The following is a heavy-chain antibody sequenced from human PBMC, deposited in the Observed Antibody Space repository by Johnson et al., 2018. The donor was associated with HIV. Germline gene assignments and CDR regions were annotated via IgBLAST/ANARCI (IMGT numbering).Heavy chain of an antibody. CDR1: GFTFSTYG. V-gene: IGHV3-30*03. CDR2: ISYDGSYK. Sequence: QVQLVESGGGVVQPGRSLRLSCAASGFTFSTYGMHWVRQAPGKVLGWVAFISYDGSYKYYADSVKGRFTISRDNSKNTLYLQMNSLRAEDTAVYYGAIQRSGGKGGGAFDIWGQGTMVTVSS. CDR3: AIQRSGGKGGGAFDI. J-gene: IGHJ3*02. D-gene: IGHD2-15*01.